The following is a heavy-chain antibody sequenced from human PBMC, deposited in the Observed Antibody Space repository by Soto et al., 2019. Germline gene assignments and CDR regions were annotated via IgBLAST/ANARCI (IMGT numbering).Heavy chain of an antibody. CDR2: VNAGNGNT. CDR1: GYSFSNYA. V-gene: IGHV1-3*01. J-gene: IGHJ6*03. Sequence: ASVKVSCKASGYSFSNYAVHWVHQAPGQRLEWMGWVNAGNGNTRYSQNFQGRVTITRDTSARTAYLELSSLRSEDTAVYYCARGHLAVVPVASWYYYMDVWGKGTTVTVSS. CDR3: ARGHLAVVPVASWYYYMDV. D-gene: IGHD2-2*01.